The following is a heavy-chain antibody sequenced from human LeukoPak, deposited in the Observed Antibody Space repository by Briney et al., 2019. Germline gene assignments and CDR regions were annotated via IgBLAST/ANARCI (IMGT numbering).Heavy chain of an antibody. CDR2: IYSGGST. CDR3: ARDRGWLRLRD. V-gene: IGHV3-53*01. J-gene: IGHJ4*02. CDR1: GFTVSSNY. D-gene: IGHD5-12*01. Sequence: PGRSLRLSCAASGFTVSSNYMSWVRQAPGKGLEWVSVIYSGGSTYYADSVKGRFTISRDNSKNTLYLQMNSLRAEDTAVYYCARDRGWLRLRDWGQGTLVTVSS.